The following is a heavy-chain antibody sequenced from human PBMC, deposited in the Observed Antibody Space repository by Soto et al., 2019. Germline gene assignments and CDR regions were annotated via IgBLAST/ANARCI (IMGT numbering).Heavy chain of an antibody. D-gene: IGHD4-17*01. J-gene: IGHJ5*01. V-gene: IGHV3-21*01. Sequence: GRSLRISCAAYGFTFSSYSMNWVRQAPGKGLEWVSSISSSSSYIYYADSVKGRFTISRDNAKNSLYLQMNSLRAEDTAVYYCARDYGGNWFDSWGQGTLVTVAS. CDR1: GFTFSSYS. CDR3: ARDYGGNWFDS. CDR2: ISSSSSYI.